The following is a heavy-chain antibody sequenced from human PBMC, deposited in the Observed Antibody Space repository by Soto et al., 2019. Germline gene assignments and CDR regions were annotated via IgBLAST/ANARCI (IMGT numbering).Heavy chain of an antibody. CDR1: GGSISSYY. J-gene: IGHJ4*02. V-gene: IGHV4-59*01. CDR3: ARGGGVYYFDY. Sequence: QVQLQESGPGLVKPSETLSLTCTVSGGSISSYYWSWIRQPPGKGLEWIGYIYYSGITVYNPSLKSRVTISVDTSKSQFSLKLSSVTAADTAVYYCARGGGVYYFDYWGQGTLVTVSS. D-gene: IGHD2-8*02. CDR2: IYYSGIT.